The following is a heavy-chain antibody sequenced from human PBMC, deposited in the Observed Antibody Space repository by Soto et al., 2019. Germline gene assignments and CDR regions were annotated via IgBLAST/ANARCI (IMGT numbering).Heavy chain of an antibody. J-gene: IGHJ4*02. CDR1: GFTFTYSA. CDR2: ICANGGNK. V-gene: IGHV3-23*01. Sequence: PGGSLRLSCAASGFTFTYSAMSWVRQAPGKGLEWVSVICANGGNKFYADSVKGRFTISRDNSKNTLYLQMNSLRAEDTAVYYCARYRYSSGWYGPYYFDYWGQGTLVTVSS. D-gene: IGHD6-19*01. CDR3: ARYRYSSGWYGPYYFDY.